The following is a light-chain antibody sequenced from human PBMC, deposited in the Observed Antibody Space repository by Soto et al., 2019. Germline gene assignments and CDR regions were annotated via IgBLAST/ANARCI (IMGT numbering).Light chain of an antibody. V-gene: IGKV3-20*01. CDR1: QSISRDY. CDR2: GAS. CDR3: QHYGRYPPT. Sequence: ESVLTQSPGTLSLSPGERATLSCRASQSISRDYLAWYQQKPGQAPRLLIYGASSRATGIPGRFSGSGSGTDFTLSISRLEPEDFAVYYCQHYGRYPPTFGGGTKVEIK. J-gene: IGKJ4*01.